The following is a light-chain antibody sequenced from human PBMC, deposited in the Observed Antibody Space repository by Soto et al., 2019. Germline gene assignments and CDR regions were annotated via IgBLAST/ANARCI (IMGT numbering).Light chain of an antibody. J-gene: IGLJ3*02. CDR2: EAT. Sequence: QSVLTQPASVSGSPGQSITISCTGSSSDVGTYDLVSWYQHHPGAPPKLMIYEATRRPSGISNRFSGSKSGNTASLTISGLQAEDEADYYCCSFAGSNAWVFGGGTKVTVL. V-gene: IGLV2-23*01. CDR3: CSFAGSNAWV. CDR1: SSDVGTYDL.